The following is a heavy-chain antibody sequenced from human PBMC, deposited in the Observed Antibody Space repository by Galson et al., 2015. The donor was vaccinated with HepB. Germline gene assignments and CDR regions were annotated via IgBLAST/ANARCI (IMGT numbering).Heavy chain of an antibody. D-gene: IGHD1-26*01. CDR3: ARDIVSSRVDY. CDR2: INNDGSRT. V-gene: IGHV3-74*03. J-gene: IGHJ4*02. CDR1: GFTFSIYY. Sequence: SLRLSCAASGFTFSIYYMHWVRQAPGKGLVWVSYINNDGSRTTYADSVRGRYTISRDNAKNTLYLQMSSLRAEDTGVYYCARDIVSSRVDYWGRGTLVTVSS.